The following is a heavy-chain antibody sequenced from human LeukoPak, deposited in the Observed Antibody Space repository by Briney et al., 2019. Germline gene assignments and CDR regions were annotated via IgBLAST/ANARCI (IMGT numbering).Heavy chain of an antibody. Sequence: ASVKVSCKSSGSTFTNYAMHWLRQAPGQRLEWMGWINVANGNTKYSQNFQGRVTITRDTSASTAYMELSSLRSEDTAVYYCAREPRGGSSSFNWFDPWGQGALVTVSS. V-gene: IGHV1-3*01. CDR2: INVANGNT. D-gene: IGHD6-6*01. CDR3: AREPRGGSSSFNWFDP. J-gene: IGHJ5*02. CDR1: GSTFTNYA.